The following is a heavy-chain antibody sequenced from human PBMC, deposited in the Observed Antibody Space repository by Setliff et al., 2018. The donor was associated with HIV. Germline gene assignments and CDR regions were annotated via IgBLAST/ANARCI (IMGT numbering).Heavy chain of an antibody. J-gene: IGHJ2*01. CDR1: GYSFTSYW. V-gene: IGHV5-51*01. Sequence: PGESLKISCKGSGYSFTSYWIGWVRQMLGKGLEWMGIIYPGDSDTRYSPSFQGQVTISADKSISTAYLQWSSLKASDTAMYYCARETTFGGVIVNDWYFDLWGRGTLVTVSS. CDR2: IYPGDSDT. D-gene: IGHD3-16*02. CDR3: ARETTFGGVIVNDWYFDL.